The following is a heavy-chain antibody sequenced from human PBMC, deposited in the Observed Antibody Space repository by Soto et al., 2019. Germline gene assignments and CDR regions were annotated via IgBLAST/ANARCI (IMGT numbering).Heavy chain of an antibody. Sequence: GGSLRLSCAASGFTFSSYAMHWVRQAPGKGLEWVAVISYDGSNKYYADSVKGRFTISRDNSKNTLYLQMNSLRAEDTAVYYCARGLFGPSARYYYGMDVWGQGTTVTVSS. V-gene: IGHV3-30-3*01. CDR3: ARGLFGPSARYYYGMDV. CDR2: ISYDGSNK. CDR1: GFTFSSYA. D-gene: IGHD3-3*01. J-gene: IGHJ6*02.